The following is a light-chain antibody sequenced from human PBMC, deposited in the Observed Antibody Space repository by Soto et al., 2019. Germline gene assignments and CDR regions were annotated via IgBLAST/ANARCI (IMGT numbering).Light chain of an antibody. CDR1: QSVSSGY. Sequence: EIVLTQSPGTLSLSPGERATLSCSASQSVSSGYLAWYRQKPGQAPRLLIYDASNRATGIPARFSGSGSGTDFTLTISSLEPEDFVVYYCQKRSNWPITCGQGTRLEIK. V-gene: IGKV3-11*01. J-gene: IGKJ5*01. CDR3: QKRSNWPIT. CDR2: DAS.